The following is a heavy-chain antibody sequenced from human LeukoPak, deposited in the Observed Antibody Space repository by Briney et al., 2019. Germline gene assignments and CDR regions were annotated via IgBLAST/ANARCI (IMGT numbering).Heavy chain of an antibody. Sequence: PSETLSLTCTVSGGFISSYYWGWIRQPPGKGLEWIASMYPSGTTYYNPSLKSRVTISVDTSKNQFSLKLSSVTAADTAVYYCARGPPDCSSTSCYAFDAFDIWGQGTMVTVSS. V-gene: IGHV4-39*07. CDR1: GGFISSYY. D-gene: IGHD2-2*01. J-gene: IGHJ3*02. CDR3: ARGPPDCSSTSCYAFDAFDI. CDR2: MYPSGTT.